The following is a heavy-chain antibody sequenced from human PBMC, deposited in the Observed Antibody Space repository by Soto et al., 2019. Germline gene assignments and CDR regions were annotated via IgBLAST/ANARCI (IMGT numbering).Heavy chain of an antibody. CDR1: GDSISSYY. J-gene: IGHJ4*02. CDR2: IYYSGRT. Sequence: SETLSLTCTVSGDSISSYYWTWIRQPPGKGLEYIGYIYYSGRTYYNPSLKSRVTISVDMPKNQFSLKLSSVTAADTAVYYCARGHLGITTTGTWYDFDYWGQGTLVTVSS. D-gene: IGHD2-15*01. CDR3: ARGHLGITTTGTWYDFDY. V-gene: IGHV4-59*01.